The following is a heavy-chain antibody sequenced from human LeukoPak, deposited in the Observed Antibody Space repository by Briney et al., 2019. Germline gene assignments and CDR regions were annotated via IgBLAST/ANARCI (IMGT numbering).Heavy chain of an antibody. V-gene: IGHV4-31*03. CDR1: GGSISGGDHY. J-gene: IGHJ2*01. CDR3: AREPPYNWGNWYFDL. CDR2: IYYSGST. Sequence: SETLSLTCTVSGGSISGGDHYWSWIRQPPGKGLEWIGYIYYSGSTYYNPSLKSRVTISVDTSKNQFSLKLSSVTAADTAVYYCAREPPYNWGNWYFDLWGRGTLVTVSS. D-gene: IGHD7-27*01.